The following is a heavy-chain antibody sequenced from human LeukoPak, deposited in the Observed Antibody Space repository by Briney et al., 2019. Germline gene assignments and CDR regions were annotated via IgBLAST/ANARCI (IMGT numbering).Heavy chain of an antibody. CDR1: GFTFSSYA. CDR2: ISYDGSNK. D-gene: IGHD6-6*01. J-gene: IGHJ4*02. CDR3: ARARIAAPPDY. Sequence: GGFLRLSCAASGFTFSSYAMHWVRQAPGKGLEWVAVISYDGSNKYYADSVKGRFTISRDNSKNTLYLQMNSLRAEDTAVYYCARARIAAPPDYWGQGTLVTVSS. V-gene: IGHV3-30*04.